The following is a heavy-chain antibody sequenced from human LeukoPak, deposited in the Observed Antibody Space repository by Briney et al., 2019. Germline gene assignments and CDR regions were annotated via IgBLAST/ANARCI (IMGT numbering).Heavy chain of an antibody. Sequence: GRSLRLSCAASGFTFSSYSMNWVRQAPGKGLEWVSSISSSSSYIYYADSVKGRFTISRDNAKNSLYLQMNSLRAEDTAVYYCARGRPRYDAFDIWGQGTMVTVSS. J-gene: IGHJ3*02. CDR3: ARGRPRYDAFDI. CDR1: GFTFSSYS. V-gene: IGHV3-21*01. CDR2: ISSSSSYI.